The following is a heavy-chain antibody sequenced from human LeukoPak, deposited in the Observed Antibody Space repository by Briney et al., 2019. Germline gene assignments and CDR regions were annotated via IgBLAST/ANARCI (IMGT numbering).Heavy chain of an antibody. CDR1: GFTFSSYA. V-gene: IGHV3-23*01. CDR3: AKDLFSMIVADFDY. J-gene: IGHJ4*02. Sequence: GGSLRLSCAASGFTFSSYAMSWVRQAPGKGLEWVSAISGSGGSTYYADSVKGRFTISRYNSKNTLYLQMNSLRAEDTAVYYCAKDLFSMIVADFDYWGQGTLVTVSS. CDR2: ISGSGGST. D-gene: IGHD3-22*01.